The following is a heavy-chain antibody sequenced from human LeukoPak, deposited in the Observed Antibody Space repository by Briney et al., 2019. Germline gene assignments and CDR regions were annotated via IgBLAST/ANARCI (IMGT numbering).Heavy chain of an antibody. V-gene: IGHV3-23*01. CDR3: AKDLSVRGYSYGLELYYFDY. J-gene: IGHJ4*02. D-gene: IGHD5-18*01. CDR1: GFTFSSYA. CDR2: ISGSGGST. Sequence: PGGSLRLSCTASGFTFSSYAMSWVRQAPGKGLEWVSAISGSGGSTYYADSVKGRFTISRDNSKNTLYLQMNSLRAEDTAVYYCAKDLSVRGYSYGLELYYFDYWGQGTLVTVSS.